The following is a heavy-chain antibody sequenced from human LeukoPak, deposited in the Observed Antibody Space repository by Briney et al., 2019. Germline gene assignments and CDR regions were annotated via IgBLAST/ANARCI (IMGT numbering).Heavy chain of an antibody. Sequence: SGGSLRLSCAASGFTFSIYGMHWVRQAPGKGLEWVAVIWYDGSNKYYADSVKGRFTISRDNSKNTLYLQMNSLRAEDTAVYYCARDLSYGSGSPTDYWGQGTLVTVSS. D-gene: IGHD3-10*01. CDR1: GFTFSIYG. V-gene: IGHV3-33*01. J-gene: IGHJ4*02. CDR3: ARDLSYGSGSPTDY. CDR2: IWYDGSNK.